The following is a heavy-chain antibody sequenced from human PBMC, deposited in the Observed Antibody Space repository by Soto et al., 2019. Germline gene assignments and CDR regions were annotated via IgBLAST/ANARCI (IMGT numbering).Heavy chain of an antibody. CDR1: GYSFTSYW. CDR2: IYPGDSDT. V-gene: IGHV5-51*01. D-gene: IGHD2-8*01. Sequence: PGESLKISCKGSGYSFTSYWISWVRQMPGKGLEWMGRIYPGDSDTKYSPSFQGQVTISADKSISTAYLQWSSLKASDTAIYYCARHGTNSYFYYGMDVWGQGTTVTVSS. J-gene: IGHJ6*02. CDR3: ARHGTNSYFYYGMDV.